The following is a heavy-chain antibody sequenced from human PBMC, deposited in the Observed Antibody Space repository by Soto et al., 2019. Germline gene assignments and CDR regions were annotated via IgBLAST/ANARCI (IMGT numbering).Heavy chain of an antibody. CDR2: IDESGKNT. J-gene: IGHJ4*02. Sequence: EVQVLESGGGSVQSGGSLRLSCAASGIIFNNYAMSWVRQAAGKGLEWVSGIDESGKNTYYADSVKGRFTISRDNAKRTLYLHMNSLRAEDTAVYYCAQDPRPGYDNVYQYFGYWGQGILVTVSS. CDR1: GIIFNNYA. CDR3: AQDPRPGYDNVYQYFGY. D-gene: IGHD2-2*03. V-gene: IGHV3-23*01.